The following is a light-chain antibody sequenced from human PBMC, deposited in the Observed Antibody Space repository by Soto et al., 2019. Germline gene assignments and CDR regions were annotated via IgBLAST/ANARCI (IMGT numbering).Light chain of an antibody. V-gene: IGLV7-46*01. CDR2: NTN. J-gene: IGLJ2*01. CDR1: TGAVTSGHY. CDR3: LVSYSGAYVV. Sequence: AVVTQEPSLTVSPGGTVTLTCGSSTGAVTSGHYPYWFQQKPGQAPRTLIYNTNNKHSWTPARFSGSLLGGKAALTLSGAQPEDEAEYYCLVSYSGAYVVIGGGTKLTVL.